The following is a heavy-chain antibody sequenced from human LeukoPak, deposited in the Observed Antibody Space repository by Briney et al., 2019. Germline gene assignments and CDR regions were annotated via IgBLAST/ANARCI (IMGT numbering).Heavy chain of an antibody. CDR2: IYYSGRT. J-gene: IGHJ3*02. D-gene: IGHD6-25*01. V-gene: IGHV4-59*01. CDR1: GVSISSYY. Sequence: PSETLSRTCTASGVSISSYYWSWIRQPPGKGLEWIGNIYYSGRTNYNPSLQSRVTISVDTSKNQFSLRLNSVTAADTAVYYCARPYSSGWRGAFDIWGQGTMVTVSS. CDR3: ARPYSSGWRGAFDI.